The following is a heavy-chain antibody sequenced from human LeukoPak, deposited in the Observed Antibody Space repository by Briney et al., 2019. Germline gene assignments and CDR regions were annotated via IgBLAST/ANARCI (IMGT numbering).Heavy chain of an antibody. D-gene: IGHD3-16*01. J-gene: IGHJ4*02. CDR1: GGSISGSNYY. V-gene: IGHV4-39*01. CDR3: ARPGGGPTDY. CDR2: IYYSGST. Sequence: PSETLSLTCTVSGGSISGSNYYWGWIRQPPGKGLEWIGSIYYSGSTYYNPSLKSRVTISADTSKNQFSLKLSSVTAADTAVYYCARPGGGPTDYWGQGTLVTVSS.